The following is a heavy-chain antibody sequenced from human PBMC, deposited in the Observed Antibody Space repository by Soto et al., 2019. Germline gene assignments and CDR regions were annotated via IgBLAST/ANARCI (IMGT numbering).Heavy chain of an antibody. CDR1: GFTFSSHA. CDR2: IWFDGSNK. D-gene: IGHD6-19*01. CDR3: ARAAYTSGYYYFDH. V-gene: IGHV3-33*01. Sequence: GGSLRLSCASSGFTFSSHAMHWVRQAPGKGLEWVANIWFDGSNKNYADSVKGRFTISRDNSKNTLFLQENSLRAEDTAIYYCARAAYTSGYYYFDHWGQGTPVTVSS. J-gene: IGHJ4*02.